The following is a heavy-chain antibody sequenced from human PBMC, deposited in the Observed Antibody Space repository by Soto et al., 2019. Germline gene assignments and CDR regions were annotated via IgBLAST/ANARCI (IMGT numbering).Heavy chain of an antibody. V-gene: IGHV1-46*03. D-gene: IGHD2-15*01. CDR3: AGVYGSGGSCYSIDY. CDR1: GYTFTSYY. Sequence: ASVKVSCKASGYTFTSYYMHWVRQAPGQGLEWMGIINPSGGSTSYAQKFQGRVTMTRDTSTSTVYMELSSLRSDDTAVYYCAGVYGSGGSCYSIDYWGKGPLVTVS. J-gene: IGHJ4*02. CDR2: INPSGGST.